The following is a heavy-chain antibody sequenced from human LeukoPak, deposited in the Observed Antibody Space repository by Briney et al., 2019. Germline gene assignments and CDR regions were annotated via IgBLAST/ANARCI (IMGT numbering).Heavy chain of an antibody. CDR1: GFTFSTYE. J-gene: IGHJ3*02. V-gene: IGHV3-48*03. Sequence: PGGSLRLSCAASGFTFSTYEMNWVRQAPGKGLEWVSYISSRGGAIYYADSVKGRFTISRDIAKTSLYLQMNSLRAEDTAIYYCARDMEPDAFDIWGQGTMVTVSS. D-gene: IGHD1-1*01. CDR3: ARDMEPDAFDI. CDR2: ISSRGGAI.